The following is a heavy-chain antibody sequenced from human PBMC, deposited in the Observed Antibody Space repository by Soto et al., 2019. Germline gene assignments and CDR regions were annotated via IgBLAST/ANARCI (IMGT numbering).Heavy chain of an antibody. J-gene: IGHJ4*02. CDR1: GFTFDDYG. V-gene: IGHV3-20*01. D-gene: IGHD2-2*01. CDR3: ARTRSRYCSSTSCYAFQY. CDR2: INWNGGST. Sequence: EVQLVESGGGVVRPGGSLRLSCAASGFTFDDYGMSWVRQAPGKGLEWVSGINWNGGSTGYADSVKGRFTISRDNAKNSLYLQMNSLRAEDTALYLCARTRSRYCSSTSCYAFQYWGQGTLVTVSS.